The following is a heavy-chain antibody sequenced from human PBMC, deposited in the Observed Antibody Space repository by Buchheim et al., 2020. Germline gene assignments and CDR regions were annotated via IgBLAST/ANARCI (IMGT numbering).Heavy chain of an antibody. Sequence: EVQLVESGGGLVQPGGSLRLSCAASGFTVSNTYLTWVRQAPGRGLEWVSVIYSGGNTHHADSVKGRFTISRDNSKNTLFLQMNSLRAEDTAMYYCAGGSEYSSGWLDYWGQGTL. V-gene: IGHV3-66*01. CDR1: GFTVSNTY. CDR3: AGGSEYSSGWLDY. J-gene: IGHJ4*02. D-gene: IGHD6-19*01. CDR2: IYSGGNT.